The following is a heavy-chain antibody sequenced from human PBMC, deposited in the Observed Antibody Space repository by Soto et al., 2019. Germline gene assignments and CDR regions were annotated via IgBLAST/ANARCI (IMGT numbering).Heavy chain of an antibody. V-gene: IGHV1-46*01. J-gene: IGHJ6*02. CDR2: INPSGGSK. CDR3: ARDGSPSYDYYYYGMDA. CDR1: ACAFATYS. Sequence: PSLKVFCKPSACAFATYSRHWVRHATRQGPEWMGIINPSGGSKSYAQKFQGRVTMTRDTSTSTVYMELSSLRSEDTAVYFCARDGSPSYDYYYYGMDAWGQGTTVTVSS. D-gene: IGHD3-10*01.